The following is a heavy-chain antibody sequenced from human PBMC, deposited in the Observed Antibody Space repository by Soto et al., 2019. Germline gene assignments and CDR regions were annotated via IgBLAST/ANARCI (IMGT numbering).Heavy chain of an antibody. V-gene: IGHV4-30-2*01. CDR2: IYHGGST. J-gene: IGHJ4*01. Sequence: TSETLSLTCAVSGGSISSGGYSWSWIRQPPGKGLEWVGYIYHGGSTYYNPSLKSRVTISLERSKNQFSLRLSSVTAADTAVYYCARLGAYYQSLDQWGPGTLVTVSS. D-gene: IGHD2-21*01. CDR3: ARLGAYYQSLDQ. CDR1: GGSISSGGYS.